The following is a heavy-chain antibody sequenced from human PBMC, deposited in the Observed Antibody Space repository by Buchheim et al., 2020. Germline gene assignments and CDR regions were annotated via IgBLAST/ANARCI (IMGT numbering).Heavy chain of an antibody. CDR1: GYSFSNRW. CDR2: IYPDDSDT. J-gene: IGHJ4*02. V-gene: IGHV5-51*01. CDR3: ARHGLPTRF. Sequence: EVQLVQSGAEVKKPGESLKISCKGFGYSFSNRWIGWARQMPGKGLEWMGIIYPDDSDTIYSPSFQGQVTISVDKSVNPTYLQWSSLKASDSAMYYCARHGLPTRFWGQGTL.